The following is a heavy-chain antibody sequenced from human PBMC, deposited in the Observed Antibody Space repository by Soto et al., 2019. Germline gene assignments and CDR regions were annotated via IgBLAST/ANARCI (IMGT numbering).Heavy chain of an antibody. D-gene: IGHD2-15*01. CDR3: ARELYCSGDTCYSWFDP. Sequence: SVKVSCKASGGTFSNYAISWVRQAPGQGLEWMGGIIAVFGKTNYAQSFQGRVTFTGDQSTSTAYMELSSLRSEDTAVYYCARELYCSGDTCYSWFDPWGQGTLVTVSS. V-gene: IGHV1-69*13. CDR1: GGTFSNYA. J-gene: IGHJ5*02. CDR2: IIAVFGKT.